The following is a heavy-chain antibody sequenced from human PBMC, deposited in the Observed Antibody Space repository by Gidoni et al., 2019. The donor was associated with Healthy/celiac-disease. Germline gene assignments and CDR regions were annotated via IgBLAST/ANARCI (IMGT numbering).Heavy chain of an antibody. J-gene: IGHJ4*02. CDR1: GFTFDDYA. Sequence: EVQLVESGGGLVQPGRSLRLSCAASGFTFDDYAMHWVRQAPGKGLEWVSGISWNSGSIGYADSVKGRFTISRDNAKNSLYLQMNSLRAEDTALYYCAKGRVHDYGGNSDYWGQGTLVTVSS. V-gene: IGHV3-9*01. CDR2: ISWNSGSI. D-gene: IGHD4-17*01. CDR3: AKGRVHDYGGNSDY.